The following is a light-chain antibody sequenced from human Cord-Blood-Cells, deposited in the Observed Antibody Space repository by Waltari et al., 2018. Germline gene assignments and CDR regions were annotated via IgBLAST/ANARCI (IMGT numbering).Light chain of an antibody. J-gene: IGLJ3*02. CDR2: GTS. CDR1: SSNIGAGYD. CDR3: QSYDSSLSGSV. V-gene: IGLV1-40*01. Sequence: QSVLTQPPSVSGAPGQRVTISCTGSSSNIGAGYDVHWYQQLPGTAPKPLIYGTSMRPAGVPDRFSVSKSGTSASLAITGLQAEDEADYYCQSYDSSLSGSVFGGGTKLTVL.